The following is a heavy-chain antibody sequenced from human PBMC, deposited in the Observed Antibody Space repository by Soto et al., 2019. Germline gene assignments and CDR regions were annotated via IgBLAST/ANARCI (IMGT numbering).Heavy chain of an antibody. CDR2: ISAYNGNT. D-gene: IGHD2-15*01. J-gene: IGHJ5*02. CDR3: ARGSPIVVVVAATLAGDWFDP. Sequence: ASVKVSCKASGYTFTSYGISWVRQAPGQGLEWMGWISAYNGNTNYAQKLQGRVTMTTDTSTSTAYMELRSLRSDDTAVYYCARGSPIVVVVAATLAGDWFDPWGQGTLVTVSS. CDR1: GYTFTSYG. V-gene: IGHV1-18*01.